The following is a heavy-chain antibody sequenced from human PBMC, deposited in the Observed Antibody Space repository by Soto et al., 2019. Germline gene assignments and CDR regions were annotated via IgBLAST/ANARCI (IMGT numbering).Heavy chain of an antibody. J-gene: IGHJ4*02. CDR2: TSYSGNT. Sequence: SETQSLTCSISGGYVGAYYGSWIRQPPGKELEWIGLTSYSGNTNYNPSLKSRVAMAVDTSKNQFSLTLSSVTAADTAVYYCARDGVGPFDHWGQGTLVTVSS. CDR3: ARDGVGPFDH. V-gene: IGHV4-59*02. D-gene: IGHD3-3*01. CDR1: GGYVGAYY.